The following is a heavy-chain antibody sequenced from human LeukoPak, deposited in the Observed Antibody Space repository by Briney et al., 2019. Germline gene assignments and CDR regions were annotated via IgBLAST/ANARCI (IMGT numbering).Heavy chain of an antibody. CDR2: IYSGGST. J-gene: IGHJ6*02. CDR3: ARDYRVGAPDYYYYGMDV. D-gene: IGHD1-26*01. V-gene: IGHV3-66*01. CDR1: GFTVSSNY. Sequence: GGSLRLSCAASGFTVSSNYMSWVRQAPGRGLEWVSVIYSGGSTYYADSVKGRFPISRHNTKNTLYLQMKSLRAEHTDVYYCARDYRVGAPDYYYYGMDVWGQGTTVTVSS.